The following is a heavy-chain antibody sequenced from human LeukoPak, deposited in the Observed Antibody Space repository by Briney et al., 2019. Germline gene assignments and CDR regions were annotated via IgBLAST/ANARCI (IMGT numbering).Heavy chain of an antibody. CDR1: GYRFNSYA. J-gene: IGHJ4*02. V-gene: IGHV3-21*01. D-gene: IGHD1-1*01. CDR3: GRDRGPNCRDY. CDR2: IRCGESGYT. Sequence: GGSLRLSCLVPGYRFNSYAMNRVREAPGKGLEWVSTIRCGESGYTWYAESVKGRLTLSQDHDKHSVYLHMNRLRADDTAVYCCGRDRGPNCRDYWGQGTLVTVSS.